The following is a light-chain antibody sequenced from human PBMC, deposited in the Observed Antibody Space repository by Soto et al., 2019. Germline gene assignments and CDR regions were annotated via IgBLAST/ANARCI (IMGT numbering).Light chain of an antibody. Sequence: EIVLTQSPATLSLSPGERATLSCRASQSVSSSYLAWYQQKPGQAPRLLIYGASSRATGTPDRFSGGGSGTDFTLTISRLEPEDSAVYYCQQYDSSPETFGQGTKVDIK. V-gene: IGKV3-20*01. CDR1: QSVSSSY. CDR3: QQYDSSPET. CDR2: GAS. J-gene: IGKJ1*01.